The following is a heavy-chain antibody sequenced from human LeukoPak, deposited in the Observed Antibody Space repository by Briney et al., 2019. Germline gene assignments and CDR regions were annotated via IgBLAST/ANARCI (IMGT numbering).Heavy chain of an antibody. CDR3: ARDPEDIIRGVIFGY. CDR1: GGSISRYY. V-gene: IGHV4-59*01. CDR2: IYYSGST. Sequence: PSETLSLTCTVSGGSISRYYWSWIRQSPGKGLEWIGYIYYSGSTNYNPSLKSRVTISVDTSKNQFSLKLSSVTAADTAVYYCARDPEDIIRGVIFGYWGQGTLVTVSS. D-gene: IGHD3-10*01. J-gene: IGHJ4*02.